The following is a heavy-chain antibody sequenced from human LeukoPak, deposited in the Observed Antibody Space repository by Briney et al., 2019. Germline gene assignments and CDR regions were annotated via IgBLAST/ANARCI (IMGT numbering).Heavy chain of an antibody. J-gene: IGHJ4*02. CDR3: ARHRPGIAVAGPPDY. Sequence: GESLKISCKGSGYKFTSYWIAWVRQMPGKGLEWMGIIYPGYSDTRYSPYFQGQVTISADKSISAAYLQWRSLKASDTAMYYCARHRPGIAVAGPPDYWGQGTLVTVSS. D-gene: IGHD6-19*01. V-gene: IGHV5-51*01. CDR1: GYKFTSYW. CDR2: IYPGYSDT.